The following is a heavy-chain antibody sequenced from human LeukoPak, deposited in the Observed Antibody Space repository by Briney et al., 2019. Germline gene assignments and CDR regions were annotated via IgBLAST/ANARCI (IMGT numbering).Heavy chain of an antibody. CDR1: GGSVSSGSYY. D-gene: IGHD3-16*01. Sequence: SETLSLTCTVSGGSVSSGSYYWSWIRQPPGNGLEWIAYIYYSGSTNYNPSLKSRVTISVDTSQNQFSLRLSSVTAADSAVYYCATSSPRSGFGGVTLGYWGQGTLVTVSS. J-gene: IGHJ4*02. CDR3: ATSSPRSGFGGVTLGY. V-gene: IGHV4-61*01. CDR2: IYYSGST.